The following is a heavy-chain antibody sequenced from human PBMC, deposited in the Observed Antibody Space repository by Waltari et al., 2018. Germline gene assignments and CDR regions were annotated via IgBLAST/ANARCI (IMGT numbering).Heavy chain of an antibody. J-gene: IGHJ6*02. CDR1: GGTFSSYA. CDR3: ARGDPYCSGGSCYYYGMDV. D-gene: IGHD2-15*01. Sequence: QVQLVQSGAEVKKPGSSVKVSCKASGGTFSSYAISWVRQAPGTGLEWMGRIIPIFGTANYAQKFQGRVTITADKSTSTAYMELSSLRSEDTAVYYCARGDPYCSGGSCYYYGMDVWGQGTTVTVSS. CDR2: IIPIFGTA. V-gene: IGHV1-69*08.